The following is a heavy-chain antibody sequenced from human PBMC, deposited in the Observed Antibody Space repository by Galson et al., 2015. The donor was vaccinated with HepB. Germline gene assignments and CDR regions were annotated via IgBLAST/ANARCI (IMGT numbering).Heavy chain of an antibody. CDR3: TRRGYGLSQGDYYMDV. D-gene: IGHD4-17*01. CDR2: IRSKANSYAT. J-gene: IGHJ6*03. V-gene: IGHV3-73*01. Sequence: SLRLSCAASGFTFSGSAMHWVRQASGKGLEWVGRIRSKANSYATAYAASVKGRFTISRDDSKNTAYLQMNSLKTEDTAVYYCTRRGYGLSQGDYYMDVWGKGTTVTVSS. CDR1: GFTFSGSA.